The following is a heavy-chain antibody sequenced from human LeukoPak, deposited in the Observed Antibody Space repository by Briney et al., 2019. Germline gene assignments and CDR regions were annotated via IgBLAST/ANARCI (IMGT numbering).Heavy chain of an antibody. Sequence: PGGSLRLSCAASGFTFSSYGMHWVRQAPGKGLEWVAVISYDGSNKYYADSVKGRFTISRDNSKNTLYLQMNSLRAEDTAVYYCAKDRALRHIDWLFRPDYWGQGTLVTVSS. D-gene: IGHD3-9*01. CDR3: AKDRALRHIDWLFRPDY. V-gene: IGHV3-30*18. CDR1: GFTFSSYG. CDR2: ISYDGSNK. J-gene: IGHJ4*02.